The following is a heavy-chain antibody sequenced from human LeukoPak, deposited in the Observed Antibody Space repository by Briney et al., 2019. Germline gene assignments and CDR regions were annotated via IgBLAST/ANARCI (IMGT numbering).Heavy chain of an antibody. D-gene: IGHD2/OR15-2a*01. V-gene: IGHV3-7*01. CDR1: GFAFSDYW. CDR3: TRDEGEYINTYRSDS. CDR2: IKQDGRQR. Sequence: GGSLRLSCAASGFAFSDYWMSWVRQAPGKGLEWVANIKQDGRQRNYVDSVRGRFTISRDNAKNSLYLQMNSLRAEDTAVYYCTRDEGEYINTYRSDSWGQGTLVTVSS. J-gene: IGHJ4*02.